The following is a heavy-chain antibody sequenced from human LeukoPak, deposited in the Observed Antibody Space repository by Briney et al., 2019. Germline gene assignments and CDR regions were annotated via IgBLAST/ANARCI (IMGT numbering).Heavy chain of an antibody. CDR1: GGPITDYY. D-gene: IGHD3-22*01. J-gene: IGHJ4*02. CDR3: ARDRFYDNTGFRRLDF. CDR2: IYFRGTT. V-gene: IGHV4-59*01. Sequence: SETLSLTCNVSGGPITDYYWSWIRRPPGKGLQWIGYIYFRGTTNYNPSFKSRVTISVDTSKNQFSLRLSSVTAADTAVYYCARDRFYDNTGFRRLDFWGQGVLVTVSS.